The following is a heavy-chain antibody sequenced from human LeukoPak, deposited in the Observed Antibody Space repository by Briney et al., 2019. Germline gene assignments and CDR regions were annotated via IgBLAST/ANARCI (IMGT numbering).Heavy chain of an antibody. J-gene: IGHJ4*02. D-gene: IGHD2-15*01. CDR2: IYYGGPA. CDR3: ARLQKTYYFDW. Sequence: NSSETLSLTCTVSGGSIASSAYYWGWIRHSPGKGLEWLGSIYYGGPAYYNTSLKSQFTISVDTSKSRFSLTLSSATAADTGVYFCARLQKTYYFDWWGQGILVTVSS. CDR1: GGSIASSAYY. V-gene: IGHV4-39*01.